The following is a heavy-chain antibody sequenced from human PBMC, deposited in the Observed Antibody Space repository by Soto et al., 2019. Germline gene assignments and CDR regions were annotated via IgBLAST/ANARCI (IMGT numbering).Heavy chain of an antibody. J-gene: IGHJ6*03. D-gene: IGHD2-2*01. CDR3: ARSLPGGTIFYMDV. CDR2: IYYSWNT. CDR1: SGSVTSGRFF. Sequence: QVQLRESGPGVVEPSQTLSLNCHVSSGSVTSGRFFWSWVRQQPGKGLEWIGHIYYSWNTHYNPSLESRVAMSVDISQNQLSLTLTAVTPADSAVYYCARSLPGGTIFYMDVWGAGTTVTVSS. V-gene: IGHV4-31*02.